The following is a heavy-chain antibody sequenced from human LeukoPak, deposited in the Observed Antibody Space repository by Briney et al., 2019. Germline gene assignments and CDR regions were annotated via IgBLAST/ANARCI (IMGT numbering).Heavy chain of an antibody. D-gene: IGHD2-21*02. CDR1: GGSISSSSYY. CDR2: IYYSGST. CDR3: ARKRLSYCGGDCYSGWFDP. J-gene: IGHJ5*02. V-gene: IGHV4-39*07. Sequence: PSETLSLTCTVSGGSISSSSYYWGWIRQPPGKGLEWIGSIYYSGSTYYNPSLKSRVTISVDTSKNQFSLKLSSVTAADTAVYYCARKRLSYCGGDCYSGWFDPWGQGSLVTVSS.